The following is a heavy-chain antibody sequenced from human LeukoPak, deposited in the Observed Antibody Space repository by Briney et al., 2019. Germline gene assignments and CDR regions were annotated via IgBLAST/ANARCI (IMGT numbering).Heavy chain of an antibody. CDR2: IYTGGPT. Sequence: PGGSLRLSCAASGFSVGSNYMSWVRQAPGKGLEWVSVIYTGGPTFYADSVKGRFTISRDNSKNMLYLQMNNLRDEDTAVYYCARTPGITIVRGLDYWGQGTLVTVSS. J-gene: IGHJ4*02. V-gene: IGHV3-53*01. D-gene: IGHD3-10*01. CDR1: GFSVGSNY. CDR3: ARTPGITIVRGLDY.